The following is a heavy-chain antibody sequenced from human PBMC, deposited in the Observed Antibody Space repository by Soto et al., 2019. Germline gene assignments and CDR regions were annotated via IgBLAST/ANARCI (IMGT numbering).Heavy chain of an antibody. V-gene: IGHV6-1*01. CDR1: GDSVSSNSAA. Sequence: SRTLSLTCAISGDSVSSNSAAWNWIRQSPSRGLEWLGRTYYRSKWYNDYAVTVKSRITINPDTSKNQFSLQLNSVTPEDTAVYYCARGRYGDYVTTEDPHYFDYWGQGTLVTVSS. J-gene: IGHJ4*02. CDR3: ARGRYGDYVTTEDPHYFDY. CDR2: TYYRSKWYN. D-gene: IGHD4-17*01.